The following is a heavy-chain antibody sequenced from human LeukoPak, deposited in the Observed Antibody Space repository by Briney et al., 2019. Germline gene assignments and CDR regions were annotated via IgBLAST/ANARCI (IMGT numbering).Heavy chain of an antibody. CDR2: INHSGST. Sequence: SETLSLTCAVYGGSFSGYYWSWIRQPPGKGLEWIGEINHSGSTNYNPSLKSRVTISVDTSKNQFSLKLSSVTAADTAVYYCARGRGYQNWGQGILVTVSS. J-gene: IGHJ4*02. CDR3: ARGRGYQN. CDR1: GGSFSGYY. D-gene: IGHD5-18*01. V-gene: IGHV4-34*01.